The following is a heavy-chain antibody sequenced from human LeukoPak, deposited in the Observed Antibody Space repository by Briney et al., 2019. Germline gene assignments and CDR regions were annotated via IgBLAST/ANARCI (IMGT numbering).Heavy chain of an antibody. Sequence: SETLSLTCAVYGGSFSGYYWSWIRQPPGKGLEWIGEINHSGSTNYNPPLKSRVTISVDTSKNQFSLKLSSVTAADTAVYYCARGSGDYWGQGTLVTVSS. CDR2: INHSGST. V-gene: IGHV4-34*01. D-gene: IGHD7-27*01. CDR1: GGSFSGYY. J-gene: IGHJ4*02. CDR3: ARGSGDY.